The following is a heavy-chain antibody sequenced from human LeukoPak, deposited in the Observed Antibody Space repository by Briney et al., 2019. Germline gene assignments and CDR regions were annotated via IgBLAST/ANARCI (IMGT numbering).Heavy chain of an antibody. CDR2: IYYSGST. D-gene: IGHD3-22*01. CDR3: AKEAFYDSSGYYRS. CDR1: GGSISSYY. V-gene: IGHV4-59*01. Sequence: SETLSLTCTVSGGSISSYYWSWIRQPPGKGLEWIGYIYYSGSTNYNPSLKSRVTISVDTSKNQFSLKLSSVTAADTAVYYCAKEAFYDSSGYYRSWGQGTMVTVSS. J-gene: IGHJ3*01.